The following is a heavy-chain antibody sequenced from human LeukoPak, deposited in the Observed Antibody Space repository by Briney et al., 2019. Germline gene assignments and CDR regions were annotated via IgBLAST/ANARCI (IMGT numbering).Heavy chain of an antibody. Sequence: PGGSLRLSCAVSGYPFSDHYIDWVRQAPGKGLEWVGQTRSKANNYATEYAASIKGRFIISRDDSRNSVYLQMNSLKTEDTAVYYCAREGASSSFGYWGQGTLVTVSS. CDR3: AREGASSSFGY. CDR1: GYPFSDHY. J-gene: IGHJ4*02. V-gene: IGHV3-72*01. CDR2: TRSKANNYAT. D-gene: IGHD6-13*01.